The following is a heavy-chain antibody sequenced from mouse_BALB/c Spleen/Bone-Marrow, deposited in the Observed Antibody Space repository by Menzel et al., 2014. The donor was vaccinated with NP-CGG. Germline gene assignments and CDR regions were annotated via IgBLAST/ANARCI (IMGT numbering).Heavy chain of an antibody. CDR3: ARRSAATYYFDY. J-gene: IGHJ2*01. CDR1: GFTFSSYT. V-gene: IGHV5-12-2*01. CDR2: ISNGGGST. D-gene: IGHD1-2*01. Sequence: EVHLVESGGGLVQPGGSLKLSCAASGFTFSSYTMSWVRQTPEKRLEWVAYISNGGGSTYYPDTVKGRFTISRDNAKNPLYLQMSSLKSEDTAMYYCARRSAATYYFDYWGQGTTLTVSS.